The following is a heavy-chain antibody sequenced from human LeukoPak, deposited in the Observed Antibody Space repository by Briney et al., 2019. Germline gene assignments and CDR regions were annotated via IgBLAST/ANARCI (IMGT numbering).Heavy chain of an antibody. CDR3: ARHPQIAARPFDY. V-gene: IGHV4-34*01. D-gene: IGHD6-6*01. CDR2: INHSGST. CDR1: GGSFSGYY. Sequence: SETLSLTCAVYGGSFSGYYWSWIRQPPGKGLEWIGEINHSGSTNYNPSLKSRVTISVDTSKNQFSLKLSSVTAADTAVYYCARHPQIAARPFDYWGQGTLVTVSS. J-gene: IGHJ4*02.